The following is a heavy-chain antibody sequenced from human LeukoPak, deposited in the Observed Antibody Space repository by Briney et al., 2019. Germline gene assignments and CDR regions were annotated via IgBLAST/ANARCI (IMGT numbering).Heavy chain of an antibody. CDR3: ARVLRLGELSHAAAPDY. J-gene: IGHJ4*02. CDR2: IYYSGST. V-gene: IGHV4-39*01. D-gene: IGHD3-16*02. Sequence: SGTLSLTCTVSGGSISSSSYYWGWIRQPPGKGLEWIGSIYYSGSTYYNPSLKSRVTISVDTSKNQFSLKLSSVTAADTAVYCCARVLRLGELSHAAAPDYWGQGTLVTVSS. CDR1: GGSISSSSYY.